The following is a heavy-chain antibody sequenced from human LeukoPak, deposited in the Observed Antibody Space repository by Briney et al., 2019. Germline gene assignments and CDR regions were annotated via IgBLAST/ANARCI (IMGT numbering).Heavy chain of an antibody. J-gene: IGHJ4*02. CDR3: ARYDSSGYSIEY. CDR1: GGAISSHY. Sequence: PSETLSLTCTVSGGAISSHYWSWIRQPPGKGLEWIGYTYFSGNINYNPSLKSRVTNSVDTSKTHFSLKLSSVTAADTAVYYCARYDSSGYSIEYWGQGTQVTVAS. CDR2: TYFSGNI. D-gene: IGHD3-22*01. V-gene: IGHV4-59*11.